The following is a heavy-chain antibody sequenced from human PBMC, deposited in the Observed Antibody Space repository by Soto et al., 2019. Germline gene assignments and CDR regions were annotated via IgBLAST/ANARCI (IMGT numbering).Heavy chain of an antibody. Sequence: QVHLVQSGTEVKTPGSSVKVSCKASGGTFSSSGLSWVRQAPGQGLEWMGMIVPSLDTTNYAQKFQARVTITADEVTSTAYMELRSRRSDDTAVYYCARWPQPRYTADPYAVDVWGQGTRVIVYS. V-gene: IGHV1-69*11. D-gene: IGHD3-16*02. J-gene: IGHJ6*02. CDR3: ARWPQPRYTADPYAVDV. CDR2: IVPSLDTT. CDR1: GGTFSSSG.